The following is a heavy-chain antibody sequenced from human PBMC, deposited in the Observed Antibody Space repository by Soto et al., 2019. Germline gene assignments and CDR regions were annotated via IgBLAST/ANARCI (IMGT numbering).Heavy chain of an antibody. CDR1: GFTFSSYG. CDR2: ISYDGSNK. J-gene: IGHJ2*01. D-gene: IGHD1-26*01. CDR3: AKDEKGATDWYFDL. V-gene: IGHV3-30*18. Sequence: VQLVESGGGVVQPGRSLRLSCAASGFTFSSYGMHWVRQAPGKGLEWVAVISYDGSNKYYADSVKGRFTISRDNSKNTLYLQMNSLRAEDTAVYYCAKDEKGATDWYFDLWGRGTLVTVSS.